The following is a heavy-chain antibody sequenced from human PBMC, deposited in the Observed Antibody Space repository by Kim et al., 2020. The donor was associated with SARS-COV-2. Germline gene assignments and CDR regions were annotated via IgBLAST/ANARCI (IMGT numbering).Heavy chain of an antibody. Sequence: GGSLRLSCAASGFTFSSYAMSWVRQAPGKGLEWVSAISGSGGSTYYADSVKGRFTISRDNSKNTLYLQMNSLRAEDTAVYYCAKALVATLDFRTGPFDYWGQGTLVTVSS. CDR1: GFTFSSYA. CDR2: ISGSGGST. J-gene: IGHJ4*02. V-gene: IGHV3-23*01. CDR3: AKALVATLDFRTGPFDY. D-gene: IGHD5-12*01.